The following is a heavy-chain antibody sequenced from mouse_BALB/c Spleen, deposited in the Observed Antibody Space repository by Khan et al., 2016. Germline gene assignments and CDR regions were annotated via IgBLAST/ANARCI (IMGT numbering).Heavy chain of an antibody. CDR2: ISYSGST. J-gene: IGHJ3*01. V-gene: IGHV3-2*02. Sequence: EVQLQESGPGLVKPSQSLSLTCTVTGYSITSDYAWNWIRQFPGNKLEWMGYISYSGSTSYNPSLKSRISITRDTSKNQFFLQLNSVTTEDTATYYCARNYRYDEAWFAYWGQGTLVTVSA. D-gene: IGHD2-14*01. CDR3: ARNYRYDEAWFAY. CDR1: GYSITSDYA.